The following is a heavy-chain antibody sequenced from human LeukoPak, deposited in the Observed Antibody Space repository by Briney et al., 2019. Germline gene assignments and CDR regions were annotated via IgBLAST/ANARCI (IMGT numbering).Heavy chain of an antibody. CDR1: GGSFSGYY. Sequence: PTETLSLTCAVYGGSFSGYYWSWIRQPPGKGLEWIGEINHSGSTNYNQSLKSRVTISVATSNNQFSLKLSSVTAADTAVYYCARALRPYYYYYMDVWGKGTTVTVSS. D-gene: IGHD5/OR15-5a*01. V-gene: IGHV4-34*01. CDR3: ARALRPYYYYYMDV. CDR2: INHSGST. J-gene: IGHJ6*03.